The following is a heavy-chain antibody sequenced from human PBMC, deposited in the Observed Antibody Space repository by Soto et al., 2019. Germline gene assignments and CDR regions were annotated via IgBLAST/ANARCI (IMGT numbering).Heavy chain of an antibody. CDR1: GGTFSSYA. CDR3: ARKERRVMWLDVYYDAGTGD. V-gene: IGHV1-69*13. J-gene: IGHJ6*02. Sequence: VTVSCKPSGGTFSSYAISWARQAPGKGLEWMGGTIPIIGRAISAQKFQGTVTITADESTSTAYMELSGLRSENTAVYYCARKERRVMWLDVYYDAGTGDWGQGTTVTVSS. D-gene: IGHD5-12*01. CDR2: TIPIIGRA.